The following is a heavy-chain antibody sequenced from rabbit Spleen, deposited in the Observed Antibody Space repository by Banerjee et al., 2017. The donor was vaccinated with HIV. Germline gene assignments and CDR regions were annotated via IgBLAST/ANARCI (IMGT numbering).Heavy chain of an antibody. Sequence: QSLEESGGGLVQPEGSLTLTCKASGFSFSDRDVMCWVRQAPGKGLEWIACINASTGKPVYATWASGRFTISRTSSTTVTLRMTSLTAADRATYFCARDLVTVIGWNFNLWGQGTLVTVS. CDR3: ARDLVTVIGWNFNL. V-gene: IGHV1S40*01. J-gene: IGHJ4*01. CDR2: INASTGKP. CDR1: GFSFSDRDV. D-gene: IGHD1-1*01.